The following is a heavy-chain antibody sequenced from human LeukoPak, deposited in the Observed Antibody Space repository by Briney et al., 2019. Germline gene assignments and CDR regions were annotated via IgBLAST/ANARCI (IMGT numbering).Heavy chain of an antibody. J-gene: IGHJ6*02. CDR3: ARSSSTNEAGNYYGMDV. CDR2: INHSGST. CDR1: GGSFSGYY. Sequence: SETLSLTCAVYGGSFSGYYWSWIRQPPGKGLEWIGEINHSGSTNYNPSLKSRVTISVDTSKNQFSLKLNSVSAADTAVYYCARSSSTNEAGNYYGMDVWGQGTTVTVSS. D-gene: IGHD6-13*01. V-gene: IGHV4-34*01.